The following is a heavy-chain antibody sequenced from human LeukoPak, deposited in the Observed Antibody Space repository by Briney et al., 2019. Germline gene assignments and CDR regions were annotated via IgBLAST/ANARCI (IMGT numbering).Heavy chain of an antibody. CDR2: MNQDGSAK. CDR1: RFTFSDSW. V-gene: IGHV3-7*01. D-gene: IGHD3-16*01. J-gene: IGHJ6*02. CDR3: ATYTHWVAGDV. Sequence: PGGSLRLSCAASRFTFSDSWMSWVRQAPGKGLEWVANMNQDGSAKGYVDSVKGRFTISRDNARNSLYLQMSSLRPEDTAVYYCATYTHWVAGDVWGQGTTVTVSS.